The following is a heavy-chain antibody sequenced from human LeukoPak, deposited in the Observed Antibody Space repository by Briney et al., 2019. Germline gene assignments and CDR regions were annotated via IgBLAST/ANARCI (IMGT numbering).Heavy chain of an antibody. J-gene: IGHJ4*02. V-gene: IGHV1-2*02. D-gene: IGHD6-19*01. CDR1: GYTFTGYY. CDR2: INPNSGGT. Sequence: ASVKVSCKASGYTFTGYYMHWVRRAPGQGLEWMGWINPNSGGTNYAQKFQGRVTMTRDTSISTAYMELSRLRSDDTAVYYCAREYSSGWPLPYYFDYWGQGTLVTVSS. CDR3: AREYSSGWPLPYYFDY.